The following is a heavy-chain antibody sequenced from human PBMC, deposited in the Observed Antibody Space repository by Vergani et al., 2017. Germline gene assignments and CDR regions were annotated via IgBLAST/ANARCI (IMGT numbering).Heavy chain of an antibody. D-gene: IGHD3-10*01. V-gene: IGHV4-34*01. J-gene: IGHJ4*02. CDR1: GGSFSGYY. CDR2: INHSGST. Sequence: QVQLQQWGAGLLKPSETLSLTCAVYGGSFSGYYWSWIRQPPGKGLEWIGEINHSGSTNYHPSLKSRVTISVDTSKNQFSLKLSSVTAADTAVYYCARGLGYGSGSSVFDYWGQGTLVTVSS. CDR3: ARGLGYGSGSSVFDY.